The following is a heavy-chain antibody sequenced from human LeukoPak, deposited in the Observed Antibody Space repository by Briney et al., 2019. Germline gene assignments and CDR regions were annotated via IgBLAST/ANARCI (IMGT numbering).Heavy chain of an antibody. CDR3: ARTSGGYYDSSGYYVAEYFQH. V-gene: IGHV1-46*01. CDR2: INPSGGST. Sequence: ASVKVSCKASGYTFTSYYMHLVRQAPGQGLEWMGIINPSGGSTSYAQKFQGRVTMTRDTSTSTVYMELSSLRSEDTAVYYCARTSGGYYDSSGYYVAEYFQHWGQGTLVTVSS. CDR1: GYTFTSYY. J-gene: IGHJ1*01. D-gene: IGHD3-22*01.